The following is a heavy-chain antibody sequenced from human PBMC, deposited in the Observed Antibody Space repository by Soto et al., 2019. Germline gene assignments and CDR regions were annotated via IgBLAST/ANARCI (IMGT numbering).Heavy chain of an antibody. J-gene: IGHJ4*02. V-gene: IGHV3-30-3*01. CDR2: ISYDGSNK. CDR3: ARGEDSSGWYSFFDY. Sequence: QVQLVESGGGVVQPGRSLRLSCAASGFTFSSYAMHWVRQAPGKGLEWVAVISYDGSNKYYADSVKGRFTISRDNSKNTLYLQMNSLRAEDTAVYYCARGEDSSGWYSFFDYWGQGTLVTVSS. CDR1: GFTFSSYA. D-gene: IGHD6-19*01.